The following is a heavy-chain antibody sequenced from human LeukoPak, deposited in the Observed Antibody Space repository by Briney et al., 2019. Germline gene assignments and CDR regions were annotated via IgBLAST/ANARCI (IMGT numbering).Heavy chain of an antibody. CDR3: AEGGYYYDSRGYYLYYFDY. Sequence: GGSLRLSCAASGFTFRSYAMSWVRQAPGKGLEWVSAISGSGGSTYSAETVKGRFTISRDNSKNTLYLQMNSLRAEDTAVYYCAEGGYYYDSRGYYLYYFDYWGQGTLVTVSS. CDR1: GFTFRSYA. CDR2: ISGSGGST. D-gene: IGHD3-22*01. V-gene: IGHV3-23*01. J-gene: IGHJ4*02.